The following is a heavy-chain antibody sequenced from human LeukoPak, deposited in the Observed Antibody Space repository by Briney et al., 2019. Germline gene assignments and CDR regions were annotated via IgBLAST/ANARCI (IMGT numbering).Heavy chain of an antibody. CDR1: GYSVSSGYY. CDR2: IYHSGST. CDR3: ARGDYGDYGGDFDY. D-gene: IGHD4-17*01. V-gene: IGHV4-38-2*01. Sequence: SSETLSHTCAVSGYSVSSGYYWGWIRQPPGKGLEWIGSIYHSGSTYYNPSLKSRVTISVDTSKNQFSLKLSSVTAADTAVYYCARGDYGDYGGDFDYWGQGTLVTVSS. J-gene: IGHJ4*02.